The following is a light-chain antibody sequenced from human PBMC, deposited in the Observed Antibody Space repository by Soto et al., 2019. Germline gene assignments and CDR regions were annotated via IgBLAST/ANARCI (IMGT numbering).Light chain of an antibody. CDR3: GAWDDSLDGYV. CDR2: RNN. CDR1: SSNIGSNT. J-gene: IGLJ1*01. Sequence: QSVLTQPPSASGTPGQRVSISCSGSSSNIGSNTVHWYQQLPGTAPKLLMYRNNQRPSGVPDRFSGSKSGTSASLAISGLQSEDEADYYCGAWDDSLDGYVFGTGTKVTVL. V-gene: IGLV1-44*01.